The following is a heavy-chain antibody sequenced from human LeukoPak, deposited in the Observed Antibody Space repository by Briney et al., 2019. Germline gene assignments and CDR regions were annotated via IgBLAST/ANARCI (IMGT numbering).Heavy chain of an antibody. CDR2: IKSKADGETI. Sequence: GGSLRLSCAASGFTFTNAWMNWVRQAPGKGLEWVGRIKSKADGETIDYAAPVKGRFTFSRDDSINMLYLQMNSLKSEDTAVYYCSTLTSRGLSDSWGQGTLVTVSS. D-gene: IGHD1-20*01. CDR3: STLTSRGLSDS. CDR1: GFTFTNAW. V-gene: IGHV3-15*07. J-gene: IGHJ4*02.